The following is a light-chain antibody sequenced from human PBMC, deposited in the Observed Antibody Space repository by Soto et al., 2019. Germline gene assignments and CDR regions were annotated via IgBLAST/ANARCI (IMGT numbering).Light chain of an antibody. CDR3: QQYNNYSPFT. J-gene: IGKJ4*01. V-gene: IGKV1-39*01. CDR2: GAS. CDR1: QSISSY. Sequence: DIQMTQSPSSLSASVGDRVTITCRASQSISSYLNWYQQKPGKAPKLLIYGASDLQSGVPSRFSGSGSGTDFTLTISSLQPDDFATYYCQQYNNYSPFTFGGGTKVDIK.